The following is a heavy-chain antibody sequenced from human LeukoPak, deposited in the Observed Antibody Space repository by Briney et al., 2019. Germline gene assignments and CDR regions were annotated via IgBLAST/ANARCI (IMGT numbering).Heavy chain of an antibody. Sequence: PSETLSLTCTVSNGSISSYYWSWIRQPPGKELEWIGYIYYSGSTNYNPSLKSRVTISVDTSKRQFSLMLTPVTAADTAVYYCARHVSAASNVFDIWGQGMMVTVSS. V-gene: IGHV4-59*08. J-gene: IGHJ3*02. CDR1: NGSISSYY. CDR2: IYYSGST. D-gene: IGHD6-25*01. CDR3: ARHVSAASNVFDI.